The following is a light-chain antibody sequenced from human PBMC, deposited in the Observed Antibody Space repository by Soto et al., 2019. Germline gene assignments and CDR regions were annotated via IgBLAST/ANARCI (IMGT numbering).Light chain of an antibody. CDR1: SSDVGGYNY. J-gene: IGLJ1*01. CDR3: NSYGNTPTHYV. V-gene: IGLV2-14*01. Sequence: QSALTQPASVSGSPGQSITISCTGTSSDVGGYNYDSWYQQHPGKAPKLMIYEVSHRPSGVSNRFSGSKSGNTASLTISGLQAEDEADYFCNSYGNTPTHYVFGTGTKLTVL. CDR2: EVS.